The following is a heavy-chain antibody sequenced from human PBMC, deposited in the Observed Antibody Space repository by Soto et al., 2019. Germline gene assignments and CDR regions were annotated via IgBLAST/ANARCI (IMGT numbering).Heavy chain of an antibody. CDR1: GFTFSSYS. Sequence: EVQLVESGGGLVQPGGSLRLSCAASGFTFSSYSMNWVRQAPGKGLEWVSSISSSSSYIYYADSVKGRFTISRDNAKNSLYLQMNSLRAEDTAVYYCARDPSSGYYSEDYWGQGTLVTVSS. V-gene: IGHV3-21*01. D-gene: IGHD3-22*01. J-gene: IGHJ4*02. CDR3: ARDPSSGYYSEDY. CDR2: ISSSSSYI.